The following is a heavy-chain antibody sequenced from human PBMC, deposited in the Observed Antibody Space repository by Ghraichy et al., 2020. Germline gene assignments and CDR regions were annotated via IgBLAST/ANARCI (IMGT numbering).Heavy chain of an antibody. Sequence: GGSLRLSCAASGFTFSSYAMHWVRQAPGKGLEWVAVIAYDGSQQYSADSVKGRFTISRDSSKNTLYLQVNSLRVEDTAVYYCAKDAIIRELRRASWFDPWGQGTLVTVSS. CDR2: IAYDGSQQ. J-gene: IGHJ5*02. CDR1: GFTFSSYA. V-gene: IGHV3-30*18. CDR3: AKDAIIRELRRASWFDP. D-gene: IGHD1-7*01.